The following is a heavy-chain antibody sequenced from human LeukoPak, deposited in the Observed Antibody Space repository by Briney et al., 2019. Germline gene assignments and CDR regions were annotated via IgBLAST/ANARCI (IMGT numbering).Heavy chain of an antibody. Sequence: EASVKVSCKASGHTFTNYTLNWVRQAPGQGLEWMGGIIPIFGTANYAQKFQGRVTITADESTSTAYMELSSLRSEDTAVYYCARAVETYYYDSSGYYYFDYWGQGTLVTVSS. CDR1: GHTFTNYT. V-gene: IGHV1-69*13. CDR2: IIPIFGTA. J-gene: IGHJ4*02. D-gene: IGHD3-22*01. CDR3: ARAVETYYYDSSGYYYFDY.